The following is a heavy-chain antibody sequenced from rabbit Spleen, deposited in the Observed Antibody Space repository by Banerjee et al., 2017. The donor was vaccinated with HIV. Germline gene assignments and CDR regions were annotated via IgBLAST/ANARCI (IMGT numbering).Heavy chain of an antibody. D-gene: IGHD8-1*01. J-gene: IGHJ4*01. V-gene: IGHV1S45*01. Sequence: QEQLVESGGGLVQPEGSLTLTCTVSGFSFSSGYDMCWVRQAPGKGLEWIACIYAGISGNTYSAIWAKGRFTISKTSSTTVTLQMTRLTAADTATYFCARDAGSGPYIDGYFTLWGPGTLVTVS. CDR1: GFSFSSGYD. CDR2: IYAGISGNT. CDR3: ARDAGSGPYIDGYFTL.